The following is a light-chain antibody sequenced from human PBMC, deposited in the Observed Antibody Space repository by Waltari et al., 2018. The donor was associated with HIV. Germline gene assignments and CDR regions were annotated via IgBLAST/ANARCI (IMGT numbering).Light chain of an antibody. CDR2: DVT. V-gene: IGLV2-14*03. Sequence: QSALTQPASVSGSPGQSITISCTGTSNDIGGYNYVSWYQQHPGQAPKLMIFDVTKRPSGVSTRFSGSKSGNTASLTVSGLQAEDEADYYCTSYTGSTNLLFGGGTKLTVL. J-gene: IGLJ2*01. CDR1: SNDIGGYNY. CDR3: TSYTGSTNLL.